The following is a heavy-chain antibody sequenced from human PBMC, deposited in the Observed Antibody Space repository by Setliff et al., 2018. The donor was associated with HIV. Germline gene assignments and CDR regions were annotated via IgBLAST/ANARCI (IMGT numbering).Heavy chain of an antibody. CDR2: IDWDDDK. V-gene: IGHV2-70*11. CDR3: ARVVTKSCGGDCYFYYFDY. CDR1: GFSLTTSGMC. Sequence: GSGPTLVNPTQTLPLTCTFSGFSLTTSGMCVSWIRQPPGKALEWLARIDWDDDKHYSTSLRSRLTISKDTSKNQVVLTMTTVDPVDTAVYYCARVVTKSCGGDCYFYYFDYWGQGTLVTVSS. D-gene: IGHD2-21*02. J-gene: IGHJ4*02.